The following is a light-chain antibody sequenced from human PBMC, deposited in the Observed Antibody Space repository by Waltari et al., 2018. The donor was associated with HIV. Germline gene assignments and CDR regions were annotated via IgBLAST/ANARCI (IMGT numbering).Light chain of an antibody. Sequence: EIVLTQSPATLSLSPGERATITCRASQGINRYLAWYQQKPGQAPRLLIYDASNRATGIPARFSGSGSGTDFTLTISSLEAEDFAVYYCQQRSNWPLTFGGGTKVEIK. V-gene: IGKV3-11*01. CDR3: QQRSNWPLT. J-gene: IGKJ4*01. CDR2: DAS. CDR1: QGINRY.